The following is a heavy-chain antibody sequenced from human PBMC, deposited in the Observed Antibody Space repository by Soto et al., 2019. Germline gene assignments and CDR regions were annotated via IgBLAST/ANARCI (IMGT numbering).Heavy chain of an antibody. CDR1: GYILSTYG. Sequence: QVQLVQSAAETKKPGASVKVSCKTSGYILSTYGLSWVRQAPGQGLEWMGWITAYSGSTNYAQKFQGRVTMTTDTSTSTAYMDLRGLTSDDTAVYYCARDGSLTGDFEFWGQGTLVTVSS. CDR3: ARDGSLTGDFEF. CDR2: ITAYSGST. D-gene: IGHD2-21*02. V-gene: IGHV1-18*04. J-gene: IGHJ4*02.